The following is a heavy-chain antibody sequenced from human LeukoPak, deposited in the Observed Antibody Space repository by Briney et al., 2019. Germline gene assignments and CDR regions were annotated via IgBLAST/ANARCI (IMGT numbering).Heavy chain of an antibody. J-gene: IGHJ4*02. CDR2: INPNSGGT. CDR1: GYTFTGYY. CDR3: VRANALYCSSTSCLFDY. V-gene: IGHV1-2*02. Sequence: ASVKVSCKASGYTFTGYYMHWVRQAPGQGLEWMAWINPNSGGTYYAQNFHDRITMTRDTSISTAYMELSRLRSDDTAIYYCVRANALYCSSTSCLFDYWGQGTLVTVSS. D-gene: IGHD2-2*01.